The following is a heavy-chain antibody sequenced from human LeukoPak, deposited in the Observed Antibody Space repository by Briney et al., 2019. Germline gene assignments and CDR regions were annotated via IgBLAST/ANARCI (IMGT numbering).Heavy chain of an antibody. CDR1: GFTFGDYG. CDR3: ARPGYSTDWGRFDP. CDR2: INWNGDNT. D-gene: IGHD6-19*01. J-gene: IGHJ5*02. Sequence: GGSLRLSCAASGFTFGDYGMSWVRQGPGKGLEWVSGINWNGDNTGYADSVKGRFTISRDNAKNTLYLQMNSLRAEDTALYYCARPGYSTDWGRFDPWGQGTLVTVSS. V-gene: IGHV3-20*04.